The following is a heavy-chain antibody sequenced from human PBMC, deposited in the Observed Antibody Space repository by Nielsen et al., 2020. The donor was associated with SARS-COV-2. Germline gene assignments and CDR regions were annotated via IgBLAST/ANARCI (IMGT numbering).Heavy chain of an antibody. Sequence: SLKISCATSGFSFDDYGMHWVRQAPGKGLEWVSGISWNSGSRGHADSVRGRFTISRDNAKKSLYLQMNSLRAEDTAVYYCARGGGGMDVWGQGTTVTVSS. CDR2: ISWNSGSR. CDR3: ARGGGGMDV. J-gene: IGHJ6*02. V-gene: IGHV3-9*01. D-gene: IGHD3-16*01. CDR1: GFSFDDYG.